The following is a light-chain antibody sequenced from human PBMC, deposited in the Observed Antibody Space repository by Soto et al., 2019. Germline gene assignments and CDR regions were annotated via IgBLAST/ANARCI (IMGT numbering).Light chain of an antibody. J-gene: IGKJ1*01. V-gene: IGKV3-20*01. CDR2: DAS. Sequence: EIVLTQSPGTLSLSPGERVTLSCRASQRISNSYLAWYQQRPGQAPRLLIFDASNRATGIPDRFSGSGSGTDFTLTISSLEPEDSAVYYCQHCGISPHTFGQGTKVDIK. CDR3: QHCGISPHT. CDR1: QRISNSY.